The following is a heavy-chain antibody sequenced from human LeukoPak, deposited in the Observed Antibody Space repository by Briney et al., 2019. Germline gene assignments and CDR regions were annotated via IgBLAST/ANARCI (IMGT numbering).Heavy chain of an antibody. J-gene: IGHJ3*02. CDR3: AKDLPHTKAFDI. D-gene: IGHD3-3*01. Sequence: PGRSLRLFCAASRYIFSIYAMSWVRQAPGKGLEWVSAISGSGGSTYYADSVKGRFTISRDNSKNTLYLQMNSLRAEDTAVYYCAKDLPHTKAFDIWGQGTMVTVSS. CDR2: ISGSGGST. V-gene: IGHV3-23*01. CDR1: RYIFSIYA.